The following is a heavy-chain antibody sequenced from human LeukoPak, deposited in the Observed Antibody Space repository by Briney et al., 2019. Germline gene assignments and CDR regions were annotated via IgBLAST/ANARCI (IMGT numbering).Heavy chain of an antibody. D-gene: IGHD6-13*01. CDR1: GDSTNTYY. CDR2: VYSSGST. Sequence: SETLSLTCTVSGDSTNTYYWSWMRQPPGKGLEWIGYVYSSGSTNYNPSLKSRLTISIDTSKRQFSLKLTSVTAADTAVYYCAREGSSWYYFDYWGQGTLVTVSS. CDR3: AREGSSWYYFDY. V-gene: IGHV4-59*01. J-gene: IGHJ4*02.